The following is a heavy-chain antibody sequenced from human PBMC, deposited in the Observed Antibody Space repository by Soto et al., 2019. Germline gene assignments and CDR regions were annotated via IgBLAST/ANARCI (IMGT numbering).Heavy chain of an antibody. CDR3: TIQGEPTIEGFYY. CDR2: IKSQSYDGTS. CDR1: GFTFGDYA. D-gene: IGHD5-12*01. V-gene: IGHV3-49*04. J-gene: IGHJ4*02. Sequence: GGSLRLSCAGSGFTFGDYAVSWVRQAPGKGLEWVGFIKSQSYDGTSDYAAPVNGRFTISRDDSKSVAFLQMNSLKTADTGIYYCTIQGEPTIEGFYYWGQGTLVTVSS.